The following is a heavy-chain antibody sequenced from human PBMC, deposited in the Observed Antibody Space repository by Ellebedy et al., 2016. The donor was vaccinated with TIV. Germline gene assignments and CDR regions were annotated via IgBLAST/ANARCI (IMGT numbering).Heavy chain of an antibody. D-gene: IGHD1-26*01. CDR2: ISASGGSI. CDR1: GFTFSSYA. J-gene: IGHJ4*02. CDR3: AKDWRGIAGASTYDY. Sequence: ETLSLTCAASGFTFSSYAMSWVRQAPGKGLEWVSTISASGGSIYYADSVKGRFTISRDNSRNTLYLQMNSLRAEDTAVYYCAKDWRGIAGASTYDYWGQGTLVTVSS. V-gene: IGHV3-23*01.